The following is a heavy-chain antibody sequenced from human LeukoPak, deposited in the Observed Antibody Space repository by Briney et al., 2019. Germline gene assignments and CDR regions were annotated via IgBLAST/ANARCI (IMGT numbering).Heavy chain of an antibody. D-gene: IGHD1-1*01. CDR1: GDSISSSY. J-gene: IGHJ6*03. CDR2: IKYSGST. V-gene: IGHV4-59*01. CDR3: ARESRVHYYMDV. Sequence: SETLSLTCSVSGDSISSSYWSWIRQPPGKGLEWIGYIKYSGSTNYNPSLKSRVTISVDTSKNQFSLKLSSVTAADTAVYYCARESRVHYYMDVWGKGTTVTVSS.